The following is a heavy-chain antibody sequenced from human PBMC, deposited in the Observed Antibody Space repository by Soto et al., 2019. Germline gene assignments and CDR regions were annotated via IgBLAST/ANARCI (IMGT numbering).Heavy chain of an antibody. D-gene: IGHD2-2*02. Sequence: ETLSLTCAVYGGSFSGYYWSWIRQPPGKGLEWIGEINHSGSTNYNPSLKSRVTISVDTSKNQFSLKLSSVTAADTAVYYCARGRSPDNEINTHVDYWGQGTLVTVS. CDR3: ARGRSPDNEINTHVDY. CDR1: GGSFSGYY. V-gene: IGHV4-34*01. J-gene: IGHJ4*02. CDR2: INHSGST.